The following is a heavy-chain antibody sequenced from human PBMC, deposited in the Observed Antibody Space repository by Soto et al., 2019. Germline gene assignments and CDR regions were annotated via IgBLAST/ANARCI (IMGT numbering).Heavy chain of an antibody. CDR1: GFTFSSYA. Sequence: EVQLLGSGGGLVQPGGSLRLSCAASGFTFSSYAMIWVRQAPGKGLEWVSAISASGGSTHFADSVKGRFTISRDNSKNTVYLQMNSLRAEDTAVYYCAKDSHGTGAEPWGQGTLVTVSS. CDR3: AKDSHGTGAEP. V-gene: IGHV3-23*01. D-gene: IGHD1-1*01. J-gene: IGHJ5*02. CDR2: ISASGGST.